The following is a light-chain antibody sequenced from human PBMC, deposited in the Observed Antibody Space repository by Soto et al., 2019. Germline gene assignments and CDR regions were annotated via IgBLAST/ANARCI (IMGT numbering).Light chain of an antibody. CDR3: QQYNSYSRT. V-gene: IGKV1-5*03. Sequence: DIQMTQSPSTLSASVGDRVTITCRASQSISSWFAWYQQKPGKAPKLLIYKASSLESGVPSRFSGSGSGTEFTLTISSLQPGDFATYYCQQYNSYSRTFGQGTKVEIK. CDR2: KAS. CDR1: QSISSW. J-gene: IGKJ1*01.